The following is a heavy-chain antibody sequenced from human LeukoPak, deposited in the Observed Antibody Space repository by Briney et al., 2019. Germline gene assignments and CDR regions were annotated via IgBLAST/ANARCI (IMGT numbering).Heavy chain of an antibody. J-gene: IGHJ1*01. D-gene: IGHD6-13*01. Sequence: SVKVSCKASGGTFSSYAISWVRQAPGQGLEWMGRIIPIFGTANYAQKFQGRVTITADKSTSTAYMELSSLRSEDTAVYYCARVSSWYKDEYFQHWGQGTLVTVSS. V-gene: IGHV1-69*06. CDR1: GGTFSSYA. CDR2: IIPIFGTA. CDR3: ARVSSWYKDEYFQH.